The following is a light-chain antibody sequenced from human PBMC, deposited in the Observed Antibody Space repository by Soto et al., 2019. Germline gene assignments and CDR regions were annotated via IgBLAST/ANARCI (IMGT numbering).Light chain of an antibody. CDR2: AAS. Sequence: DIQLTQSPSFLSASVGDRVTITCRASQGISSYLAWYQQKPGKVPKLLIYAASTLQSGVPSRFSGSGSGTEFTLTISSLQPDDFATYYCQQLNTYPTTLGQGTRLEIK. CDR3: QQLNTYPTT. J-gene: IGKJ5*01. CDR1: QGISSY. V-gene: IGKV1-9*01.